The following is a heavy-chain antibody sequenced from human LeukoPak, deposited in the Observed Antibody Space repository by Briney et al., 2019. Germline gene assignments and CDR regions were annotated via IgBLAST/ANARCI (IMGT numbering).Heavy chain of an antibody. D-gene: IGHD5-12*01. CDR2: ISGSGGST. CDR1: GFTFTNYP. CDR3: ARKLSGYAPFDC. V-gene: IGHV3-23*01. J-gene: IGHJ4*02. Sequence: GGSLRLSCAASGFTFTNYPTIWVRQAPGRGLTWVSGISGSGGSTYYADSVKGRFTISRDNPRSTLYLQMGSLRAEDTAVYYCARKLSGYAPFDCWGQGTLVTVSS.